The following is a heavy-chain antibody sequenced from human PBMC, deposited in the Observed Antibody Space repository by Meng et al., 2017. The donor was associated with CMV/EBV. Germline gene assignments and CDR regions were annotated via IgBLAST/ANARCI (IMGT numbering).Heavy chain of an antibody. D-gene: IGHD3-3*01. CDR1: GFTFSAYY. CDR2: ISSSGSTI. CDR3: ARHLAAIFGVDAFDI. J-gene: IGHJ3*02. Sequence: GGSLRLSCAASGFTFSAYYMSWIRQAPGKGLEWVSYISSSGSTIYYADSVKGRFTISRDNAKNSLYLQMNSLRAEDTAVYYCARHLAAIFGVDAFDIWGQGTMVTVSS. V-gene: IGHV3-11*01.